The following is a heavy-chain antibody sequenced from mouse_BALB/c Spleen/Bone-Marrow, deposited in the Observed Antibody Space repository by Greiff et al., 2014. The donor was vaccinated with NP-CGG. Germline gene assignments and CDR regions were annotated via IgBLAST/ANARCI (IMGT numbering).Heavy chain of an antibody. CDR2: IDPSDSET. CDR3: ARGFGMDY. CDR1: GYSFTSYW. V-gene: IGHV1S126*01. Sequence: VKLQESGPQLVRPGASVKISCKASGYSFTSYWMHWVKQRPGQGLVWIGMIDPSDSETRLNQKFKDKATLTVEKSSSTAYMQLSSPTSEDSAVYYCARGFGMDYWGQGTSVTVSS. J-gene: IGHJ4*01.